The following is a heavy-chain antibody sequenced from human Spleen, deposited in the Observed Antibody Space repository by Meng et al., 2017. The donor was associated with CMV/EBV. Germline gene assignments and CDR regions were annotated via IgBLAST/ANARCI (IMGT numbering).Heavy chain of an antibody. V-gene: IGHV1-8*03. D-gene: IGHD3-10*01. J-gene: IGHJ4*02. Sequence: ASVKVSCKASGYTFTSYDINWVRQATGQGLEWMGWMNPNSGNTGYAQKFQGRVTITRNTSISTAYMELSSLRSEDTAVYYCARMYYYGSGSYYESNFDYWGQGTLVTVSS. CDR2: MNPNSGNT. CDR1: GYTFTSYD. CDR3: ARMYYYGSGSYYESNFDY.